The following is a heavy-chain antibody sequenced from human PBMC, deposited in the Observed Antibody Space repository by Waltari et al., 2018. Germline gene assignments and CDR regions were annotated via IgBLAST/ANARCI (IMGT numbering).Heavy chain of an antibody. V-gene: IGHV1-8*03. CDR2: MNPNSGNT. J-gene: IGHJ5*02. CDR3: ARGRIAARRRWFDP. CDR1: GYTFTSYD. D-gene: IGHD6-6*01. Sequence: QVQLVQSGAEVKKPGASVKVSCKASGYTFTSYDTNWVRQATGQGLEWMGWMNPNSGNTGYAQKFQGRVTITRNTSISTAYMELSSLRSEDTAVYYCARGRIAARRRWFDPWGQGTLVTVSS.